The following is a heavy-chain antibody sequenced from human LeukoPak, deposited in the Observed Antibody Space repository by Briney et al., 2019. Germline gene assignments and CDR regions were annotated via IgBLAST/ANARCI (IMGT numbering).Heavy chain of an antibody. J-gene: IGHJ4*02. CDR1: GFTFSSYS. CDR3: ARERAGYCGSTSCSYFDY. V-gene: IGHV3-30*03. CDR2: ISTDGNTQ. Sequence: GGSLRLSCAASGFTFSSYSMNWVRQAPGKGLELVAVISTDGNTQFYADAVKGRFTISRDNFKNTLCLQMSSLRAEDTAMYYCARERAGYCGSTSCSYFDYWGQGALVTVSS. D-gene: IGHD2-2*01.